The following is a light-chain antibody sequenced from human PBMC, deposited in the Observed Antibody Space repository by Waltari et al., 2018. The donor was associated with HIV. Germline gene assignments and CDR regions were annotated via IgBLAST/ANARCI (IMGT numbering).Light chain of an antibody. CDR2: KTS. Sequence: DIQMTQSPSTLSVSVVDRVTITSRARQSTSNWLVLYKQKPGKAPKLHVYKTSSLESGVPSRFSGSGSGTEFTLTISSLQPDDFATYYCQQFHRYPVTFGQGTRLEIK. CDR3: QQFHRYPVT. J-gene: IGKJ5*01. CDR1: QSTSNW. V-gene: IGKV1-5*03.